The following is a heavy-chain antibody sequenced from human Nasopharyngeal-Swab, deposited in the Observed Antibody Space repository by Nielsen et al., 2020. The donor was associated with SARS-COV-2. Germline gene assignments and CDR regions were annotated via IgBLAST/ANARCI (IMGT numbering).Heavy chain of an antibody. V-gene: IGHV1-3*01. CDR3: ARDTGDCSGGSCYPGRFDP. CDR2: INAGNGNT. D-gene: IGHD2-15*01. Sequence: WARQAPGQRLEWMGWINAGNGNTKYSQKFQGRVTMTRDTYATTAYMELSRMRSHDTAVYYWARDTGDCSGGSCYPGRFDPWGQGTLVTVSS. J-gene: IGHJ5*02.